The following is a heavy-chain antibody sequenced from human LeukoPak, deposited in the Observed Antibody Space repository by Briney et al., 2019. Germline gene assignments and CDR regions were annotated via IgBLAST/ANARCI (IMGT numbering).Heavy chain of an antibody. D-gene: IGHD6-13*01. Sequence: PGESLKISCKGSGYSFTSYWTVWVRQMPGKGLEGMGIIYPGDSDTGYSPSFQGQVTISADKSISTAYLQWSSLKASDTAMYYCARQLGIPNHYFDYWGQGTLVTVSS. CDR1: GYSFTSYW. V-gene: IGHV5-51*01. CDR2: IYPGDSDT. J-gene: IGHJ4*02. CDR3: ARQLGIPNHYFDY.